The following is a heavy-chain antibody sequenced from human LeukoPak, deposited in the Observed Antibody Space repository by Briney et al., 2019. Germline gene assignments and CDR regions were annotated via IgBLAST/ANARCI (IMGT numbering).Heavy chain of an antibody. D-gene: IGHD3-16*02. J-gene: IGHJ4*02. CDR3: ARGRGLGVITPYSDF. CDR1: GGSTSSDH. CDR2: ISYRGST. V-gene: IGHV4-59*08. Sequence: SETLSLTCTVSGGSTSSDHWSWIRQPPEKGLEWIGCISYRGSTNYNPSLKSRVTISIDTSKRHFSLKLTSVTAADTAVYYCARGRGLGVITPYSDFWGQGTLVTVSS.